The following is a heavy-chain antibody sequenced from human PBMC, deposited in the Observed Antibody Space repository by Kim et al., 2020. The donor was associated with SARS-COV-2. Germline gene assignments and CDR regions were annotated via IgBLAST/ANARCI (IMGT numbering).Heavy chain of an antibody. CDR3: ARAGNWGFLYYYYGMDV. CDR1: GYTFTSYA. Sequence: ASVKVSCKASGYTFTSYAMNWVRQAPGQGLEWMGWINTNTGNPTYAQGFTGRFVFSLDTSVSTAYLQISSLKAEDTAVYYCARAGNWGFLYYYYGMDVWGQGTTVTVSS. D-gene: IGHD7-27*01. J-gene: IGHJ6*02. V-gene: IGHV7-4-1*02. CDR2: INTNTGNP.